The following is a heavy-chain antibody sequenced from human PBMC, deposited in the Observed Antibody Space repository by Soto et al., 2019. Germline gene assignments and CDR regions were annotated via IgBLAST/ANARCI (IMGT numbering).Heavy chain of an antibody. CDR1: GFTFSSYA. V-gene: IGHV3-30-3*01. CDR2: ISYDGSNK. D-gene: IGHD4-17*01. CDR3: ARDSYGDPGHFDY. J-gene: IGHJ4*02. Sequence: QVQLVESGGGVVQPGRSLRLSCAASGFTFSSYAIHWVRQAPGKGLEWVAVISYDGSNKYYADSVKGRFTISRDNSKNTLYLQMNSLRAEDTAVYYCARDSYGDPGHFDYWGQGTLVTVSS.